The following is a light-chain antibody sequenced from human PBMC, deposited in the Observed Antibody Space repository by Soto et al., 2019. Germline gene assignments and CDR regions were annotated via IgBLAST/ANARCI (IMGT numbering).Light chain of an antibody. Sequence: EIVLTQSPGTLSLSPGERATLSCRASQSISSSYLAWYQQKPGQAPRLLVYRASSRATCIPERFSDSGSGTDFTLTISRLEPEDFAVYYCQQYGISRFSFGPGTKVDIK. CDR2: RAS. J-gene: IGKJ3*01. CDR1: QSISSSY. V-gene: IGKV3-20*01. CDR3: QQYGISRFS.